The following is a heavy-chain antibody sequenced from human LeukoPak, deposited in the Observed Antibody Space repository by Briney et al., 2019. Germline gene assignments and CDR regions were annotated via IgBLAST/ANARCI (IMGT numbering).Heavy chain of an antibody. Sequence: GGSLRLSCAASGFTFSSYEMNWVRQAPGKGLEWVSYISSSGSTIYYADSVKGRFTISRDNAKNSLYLQMNSLRAEDTAVYYCARATFGGVIVRNFDYWGQGTLVTVSS. CDR1: GFTFSSYE. D-gene: IGHD3-16*02. V-gene: IGHV3-48*03. CDR2: ISSSGSTI. J-gene: IGHJ4*02. CDR3: ARATFGGVIVRNFDY.